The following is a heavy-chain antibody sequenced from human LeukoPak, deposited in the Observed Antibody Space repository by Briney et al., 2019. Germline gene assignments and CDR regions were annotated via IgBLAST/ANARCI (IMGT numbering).Heavy chain of an antibody. CDR2: INYNGRNN. CDR3: AKDSPIYYIDY. D-gene: IGHD3-10*01. Sequence: EAGGSLRLSCAASGFTFSSYGMHWVRQAPGKGLEWVSFINYNGRNNYYADSVKGRFTISRDSSKNTPSLQMNSLRDEDTAVYYCAKDSPIYYIDYWGQGTLVTVSS. J-gene: IGHJ4*02. V-gene: IGHV3-30*02. CDR1: GFTFSSYG.